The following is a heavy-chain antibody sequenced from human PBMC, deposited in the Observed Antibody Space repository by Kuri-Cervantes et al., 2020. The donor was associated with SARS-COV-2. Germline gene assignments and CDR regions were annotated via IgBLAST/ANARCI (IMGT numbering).Heavy chain of an antibody. Sequence: GESLKISCAASGFTFSSYSMNWVRQAPGKGLEWVSSISSSSSYIYYADSVKGRFTISRDNAKNTLYLQMNSLRVEDTAVYYCANGRGNSGSTPFYYYSMDVWGQGTTVTVSS. J-gene: IGHJ6*02. CDR2: ISSSSSYI. D-gene: IGHD1-26*01. CDR1: GFTFSSYS. CDR3: ANGRGNSGSTPFYYYSMDV. V-gene: IGHV3-21*04.